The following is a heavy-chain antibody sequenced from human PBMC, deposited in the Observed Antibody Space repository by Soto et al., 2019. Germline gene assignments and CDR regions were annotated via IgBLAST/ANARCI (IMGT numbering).Heavy chain of an antibody. CDR1: GFTFSSYS. D-gene: IGHD2-2*01. CDR2: ISSSSSTI. V-gene: IGHV3-48*01. J-gene: IGHJ6*03. Sequence: GGSLRLSCAASGFTFSSYSMNWVRQAPGKGLEWVSYISSSSSTIYYADSVKGRFTISRDNAKNSLYLQMNSLRAEDTAVYYCARLVVPAATYYYYYYMDVWGKGTTVTVSS. CDR3: ARLVVPAATYYYYYYMDV.